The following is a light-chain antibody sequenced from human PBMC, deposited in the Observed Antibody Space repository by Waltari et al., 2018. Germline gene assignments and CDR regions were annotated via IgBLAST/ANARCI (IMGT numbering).Light chain of an antibody. CDR3: QQRSNWPT. J-gene: IGKJ1*01. V-gene: IGKV3-11*01. Sequence: EILLTQSPVTLSVSPGERATLSCKASQSVRSYLAWYQQKPGQAPRLLIYDASNRASGIPARFSGSGSGTDFTLTISNVEPEDFAVYYCQQRSNWPTFGQGTKVEIK. CDR2: DAS. CDR1: QSVRSY.